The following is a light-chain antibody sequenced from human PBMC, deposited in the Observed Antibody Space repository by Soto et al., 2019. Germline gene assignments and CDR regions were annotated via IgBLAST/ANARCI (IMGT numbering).Light chain of an antibody. CDR2: KAS. Sequence: DIQMTQSPSILSASVGDRVTITCRASQSISIWLAWYQQKPGRAPKFLIYKASDLENGVPSRFSGSGSGTEFALTISSLQPDDFATYYCQQYDSYPLTFGGGTKVDIK. CDR3: QQYDSYPLT. CDR1: QSISIW. V-gene: IGKV1-5*03. J-gene: IGKJ4*01.